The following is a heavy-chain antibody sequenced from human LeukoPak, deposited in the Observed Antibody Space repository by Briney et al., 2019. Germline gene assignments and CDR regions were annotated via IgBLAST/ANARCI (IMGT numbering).Heavy chain of an antibody. Sequence: PSETLSLTCALYGGSFSGYYWSWIRQPPGKGLEWIGEINHSGRTNYNPSLKSRVTISVDTSKNQFSLKLSSVTAADTAVYYCASPVEMATTWGQGTLVTVSS. CDR3: ASPVEMATT. D-gene: IGHD5-12*01. J-gene: IGHJ5*02. CDR2: INHSGRT. V-gene: IGHV4-34*01. CDR1: GGSFSGYY.